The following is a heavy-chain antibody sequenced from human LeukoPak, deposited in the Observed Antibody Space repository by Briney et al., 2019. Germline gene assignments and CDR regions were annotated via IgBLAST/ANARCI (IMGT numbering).Heavy chain of an antibody. CDR2: INPTGGST. D-gene: IGHD4-17*01. CDR1: GYTFTSYY. Sequence: GASVKVSCKASGYTFTSYYMHWVRQAPGQGLEWMGLINPTGGSTGYAQKFQGRVTMTRDMSTSTDYMELSSLRSEDTAVYYCARGQLRLRHRGFDPWGQGTLVTVSS. J-gene: IGHJ5*02. V-gene: IGHV1-46*01. CDR3: ARGQLRLRHRGFDP.